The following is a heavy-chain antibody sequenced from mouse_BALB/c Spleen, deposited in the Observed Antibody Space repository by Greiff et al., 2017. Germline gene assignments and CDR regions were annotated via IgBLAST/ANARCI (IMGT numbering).Heavy chain of an antibody. D-gene: IGHD2-1*01. V-gene: IGHV2-6-7*01. CDR2: IWGDGST. J-gene: IGHJ1*01. CDR3: ARECYGNYWYFDV. Sequence: QVQLKESGPGLVAPSQSLSITCTVSGFSLTGYGVNWVRQPPGKGLEWLGMIWGDGSTDYYSALKSRLSISKDNSKSQVFLKMNSLQTDDTARYYCARECYGNYWYFDVWGAGTTVTVSS. CDR1: GFSLTGYG.